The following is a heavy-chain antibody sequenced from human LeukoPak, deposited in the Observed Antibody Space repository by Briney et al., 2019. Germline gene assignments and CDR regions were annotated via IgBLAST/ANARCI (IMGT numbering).Heavy chain of an antibody. D-gene: IGHD3-9*01. CDR3: AREPNYDILTGYYKGGDAFDI. CDR2: IYTSGST. CDR1: GGSISSYC. J-gene: IGHJ3*02. V-gene: IGHV4-4*07. Sequence: PSETLSLTCTVSGGSISSYCWSWIRQPAGKGLGWIGRIYTSGSTNYNPSLKSRVTMSVDTSKNQSSLKLSSVTAADTAVYYCAREPNYDILTGYYKGGDAFDIWGQGTMVTVSS.